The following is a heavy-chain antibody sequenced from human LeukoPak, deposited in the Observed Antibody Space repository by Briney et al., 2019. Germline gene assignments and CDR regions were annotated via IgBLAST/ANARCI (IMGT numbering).Heavy chain of an antibody. CDR1: GGSIYRSPDY. D-gene: IGHD2-15*01. J-gene: IGHJ4*01. V-gene: IGHV4-39*07. CDR3: ARVANCSGGSCYSSSFDY. CDR2: IYYGGST. Sequence: PSETLSLTCTVSGGSIYRSPDYWGWIRQPPGKGLEWIGSIYYGGSTYYNPSLKSRVTISVDTSKNQFFLKFPSVTAADTAVYYCARVANCSGGSCYSSSFDYWGQGTLVTVSS.